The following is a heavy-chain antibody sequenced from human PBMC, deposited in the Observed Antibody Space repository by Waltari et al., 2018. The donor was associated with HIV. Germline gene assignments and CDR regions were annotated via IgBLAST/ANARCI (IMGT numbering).Heavy chain of an antibody. CDR1: GGPISSGVYY. CDR2: IHYTGYT. CDR3: ARSSGSFIDY. V-gene: IGHV4-31*03. Sequence: QVQLQESGPGLVKPSQTLSLTCTVPGGPISSGVYYWSWIRQDPGKGLEWIGYIHYTGYTYYNPSVRSRVSMSVDTSQNQVSLRLSSVTAADTAVYYCARSSGSFIDYWGQGTLVTVSS. D-gene: IGHD3-10*01. J-gene: IGHJ4*02.